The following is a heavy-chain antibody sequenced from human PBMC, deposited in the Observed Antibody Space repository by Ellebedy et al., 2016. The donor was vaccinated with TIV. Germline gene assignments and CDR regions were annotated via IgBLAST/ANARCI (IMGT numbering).Heavy chain of an antibody. CDR2: IIPIFGAA. Sequence: AASVKVSCKASGGTFSSFAISWVRQAPGQGLEWMGGIIPIFGAANYAQKFQGRVTITADESTSTAYMDLRSLRSGDTAVYYCAREKRVGTTYFDYWGQGTLVTVSS. J-gene: IGHJ4*02. V-gene: IGHV1-69*13. CDR1: GGTFSSFA. D-gene: IGHD1-26*01. CDR3: AREKRVGTTYFDY.